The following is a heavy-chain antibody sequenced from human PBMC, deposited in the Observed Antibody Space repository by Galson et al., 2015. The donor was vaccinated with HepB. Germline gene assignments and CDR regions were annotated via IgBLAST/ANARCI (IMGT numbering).Heavy chain of an antibody. Sequence: SQRLSCAASGLTVSNNYMSWVRQAPGKGLEFVSLIYSAGSTFYADSVKGRFTISRDNSKNTLYLQMNGLRAEDTAVYYCARDPPGVARSGTGGGWGQGTLVTVSS. D-gene: IGHD6-13*01. CDR1: GLTVSNNY. CDR3: ARDPPGVARSGTGGG. J-gene: IGHJ4*02. CDR2: IYSAGST. V-gene: IGHV3-53*01.